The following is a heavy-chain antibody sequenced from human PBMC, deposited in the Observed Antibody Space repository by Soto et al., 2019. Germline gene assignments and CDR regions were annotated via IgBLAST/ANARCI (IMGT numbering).Heavy chain of an antibody. CDR3: ARDNWNTV. D-gene: IGHD1-20*01. CDR1: GFTFRDFG. Sequence: WVPLRLSWAASGFTFRDFGVHWVRQAPGKGLVWVSRIHSDGSSTFYADSVKGRFTISRDNAKKMVYLQMNSLRAEDTAVYYCARDNWNTVWGQGTMVTVSS. J-gene: IGHJ3*01. CDR2: IHSDGSST. V-gene: IGHV3-74*01.